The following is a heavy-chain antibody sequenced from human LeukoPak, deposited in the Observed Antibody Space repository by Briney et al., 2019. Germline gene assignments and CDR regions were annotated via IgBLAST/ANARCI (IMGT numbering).Heavy chain of an antibody. J-gene: IGHJ4*02. CDR2: IHHSGST. V-gene: IGHV4-59*08. D-gene: IGHD3-9*01. Sequence: PSETLSLTCTVSGGSISSYYWSWIRQPPGKGLEWIGGIHHSGSTYYNTSLRSRVTISVDTSKNQFSLKLSSVTAADTAVYYCARIDWVFDYWGKGTLDTVSS. CDR1: GGSISSYY. CDR3: ARIDWVFDY.